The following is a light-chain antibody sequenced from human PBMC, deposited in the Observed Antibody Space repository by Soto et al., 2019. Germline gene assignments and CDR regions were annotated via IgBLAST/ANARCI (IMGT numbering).Light chain of an antibody. CDR3: QQRGNWPPT. J-gene: IGKJ1*01. CDR1: HSVSSH. CDR2: NAS. Sequence: EIVLTQSPATLSLSPGERATLSCRARHSVSSHLAWYQLKPGQAPRLLLYNASNRATGIPARFSGSGSGTDFTLTISSLEPEDFEVYFCQQRGNWPPTFGQGTKVEIK. V-gene: IGKV3-11*01.